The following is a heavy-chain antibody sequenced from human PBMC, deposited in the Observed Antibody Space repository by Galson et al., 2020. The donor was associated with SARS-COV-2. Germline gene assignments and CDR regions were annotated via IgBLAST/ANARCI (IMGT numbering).Heavy chain of an antibody. J-gene: IGHJ5*02. V-gene: IGHV4-34*01. CDR1: GGSFSGYY. CDR2: INHSGST. D-gene: IGHD6-13*01. CDR3: ARGRYSSSWYGPLNWFDP. Sequence: SETLSLTCAVYGGSFSGYYWSWIRQPPGKGLEWIGEINHSGSTNYNPSLKSRVTISVDTSKNQFSLKLSSVTAADTAVYYCARGRYSSSWYGPLNWFDPWGQGTLVTVSS.